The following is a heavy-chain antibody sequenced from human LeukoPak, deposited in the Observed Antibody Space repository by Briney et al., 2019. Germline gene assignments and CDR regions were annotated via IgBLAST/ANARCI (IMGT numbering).Heavy chain of an antibody. CDR2: ISGRADNT. J-gene: IGHJ4*02. CDR1: GFTFNDYA. V-gene: IGHV3-23*01. Sequence: TGGSLRLSCVASGFTFNDYAMAWVRQAPGKGLEWVSTISGRADNTFYAGSVKGRFTISRDNSQNTLYLQMNTLRADDTAVYYCAKTWRGQRECFGGVCWYFDYWGQGTLVTVSS. D-gene: IGHD2-8*02. CDR3: AKTWRGQRECFGGVCWYFDY.